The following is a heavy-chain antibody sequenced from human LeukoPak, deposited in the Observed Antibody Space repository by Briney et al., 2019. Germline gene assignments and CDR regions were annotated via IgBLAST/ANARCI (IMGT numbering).Heavy chain of an antibody. V-gene: IGHV4-59*01. CDR3: ARGAAGYSYS. J-gene: IGHJ4*02. D-gene: IGHD5-18*01. CDR1: GGSISSYY. CDR2: IYYSGST. Sequence: PSETLSLTCTVSGGSISSYYWSWIRQPPGKGLEWIGHIYYSGSTNYNPSLKSRVTISIDTSKNQLSLRLSSVTAADMAVYYCARGAAGYSYSWGQGALVTVSS.